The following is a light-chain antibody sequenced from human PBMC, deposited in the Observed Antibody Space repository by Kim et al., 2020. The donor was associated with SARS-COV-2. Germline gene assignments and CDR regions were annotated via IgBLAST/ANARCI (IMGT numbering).Light chain of an antibody. CDR1: KLGDKY. Sequence: VAVSPGQTASMTGSADKLGDKYAFGYQQKPGQSPVLVIYQDSKRPSGIPERFSGSNSGNTATLTISGTQAMDGADYYCQAWDSSRVFGGGAQLTVL. CDR3: QAWDSSRV. J-gene: IGLJ3*02. V-gene: IGLV3-1*01. CDR2: QDS.